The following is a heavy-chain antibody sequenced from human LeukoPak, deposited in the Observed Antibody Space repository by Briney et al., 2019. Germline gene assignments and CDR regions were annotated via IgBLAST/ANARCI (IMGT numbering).Heavy chain of an antibody. CDR1: GFNFNVYS. J-gene: IGHJ4*02. CDR3: ARSTDWYADY. CDR2: ITSNLVTI. V-gene: IGHV3-48*01. Sequence: GGSLRLSCAASGFNFNVYSMNWVRQAPGKGLEWISYITSNLVTIHYADSVRGRFTISRDNARNSLYLHMNSLRVEDTAVYFCARSTDWYADYWGQGTRVTVSS. D-gene: IGHD3-9*01.